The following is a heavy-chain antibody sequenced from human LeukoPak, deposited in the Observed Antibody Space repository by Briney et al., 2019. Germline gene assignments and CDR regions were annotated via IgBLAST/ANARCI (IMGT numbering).Heavy chain of an antibody. V-gene: IGHV1-69*13. CDR1: GGTFSSCA. J-gene: IGHJ4*02. CDR3: ARDRLGDSSGYYHFDY. Sequence: SVKVSCKATGGTFSSCAISWVRQAPGQGLEWMGGIIPIFGAANYAQKFQGRVTITADESTSTAYMELSSLRSEDTAVYYCARDRLGDSSGYYHFDYWGQGTLVTVSS. CDR2: IIPIFGAA. D-gene: IGHD3-22*01.